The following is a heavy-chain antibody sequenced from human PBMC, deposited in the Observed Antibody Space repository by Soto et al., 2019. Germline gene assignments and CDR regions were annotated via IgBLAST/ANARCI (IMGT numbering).Heavy chain of an antibody. CDR3: ARDGLSRDGYNYAFDY. Sequence: QVQLVESGGGVVQPGRSLRLSCAASGFTFSSYGMHWVRQAPGKGLGWVAVIWYDGSNKYYADSVKGRFTISRDNSKNTLYLQMNSLRAEDTAVYYCARDGLSRDGYNYAFDYWGQGTLVTVSS. V-gene: IGHV3-33*01. CDR1: GFTFSSYG. J-gene: IGHJ4*02. D-gene: IGHD5-12*01. CDR2: IWYDGSNK.